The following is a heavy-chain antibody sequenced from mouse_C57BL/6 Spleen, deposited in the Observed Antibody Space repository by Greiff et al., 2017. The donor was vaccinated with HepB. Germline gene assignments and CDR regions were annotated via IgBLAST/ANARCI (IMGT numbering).Heavy chain of an antibody. CDR2: INPRSGYT. J-gene: IGHJ1*03. CDR3: AREGLITTVVDWYFDV. D-gene: IGHD1-1*01. Sequence: VQLQQSGAELAKPGASVKLSCKASGYTFTSYWMHWVKQRPGQGLEWIGYINPRSGYTKYNQKFKDKATLTADNSSSTAYMQLSSLTYEDSAVYYCAREGLITTVVDWYFDVWGTGTTVTVSS. V-gene: IGHV1-7*01. CDR1: GYTFTSYW.